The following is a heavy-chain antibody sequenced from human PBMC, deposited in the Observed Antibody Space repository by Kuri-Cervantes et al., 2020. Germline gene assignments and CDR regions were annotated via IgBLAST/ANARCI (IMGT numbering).Heavy chain of an antibody. V-gene: IGHV3-30*19. J-gene: IGHJ4*02. Sequence: GESLKISCAASGFTFDNYAMSWVRQAPGKGLEWVAVISYDGSNKYYADSVKGRFTISRDNSKNTLYLQMSSLRAEDTAVYYCARDPSYYDSSGYFDYWGQGTLVTVSS. CDR2: ISYDGSNK. CDR1: GFTFDNYA. CDR3: ARDPSYYDSSGYFDY. D-gene: IGHD3-22*01.